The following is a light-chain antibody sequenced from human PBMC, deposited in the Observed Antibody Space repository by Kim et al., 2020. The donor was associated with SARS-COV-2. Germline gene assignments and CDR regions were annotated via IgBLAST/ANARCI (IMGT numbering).Light chain of an antibody. J-gene: IGKJ1*01. CDR3: QQSNDWPPLT. CDR2: DAT. Sequence: STGERASLSCRASQTINNKLVWYQHKPGQAPRLLSYDATTRATGVPARFIGSGSETDFTLTISCLQSEDFAVYYCQQSNDWPPLTFGQGTKVDIK. CDR1: QTINNK. V-gene: IGKV3-15*01.